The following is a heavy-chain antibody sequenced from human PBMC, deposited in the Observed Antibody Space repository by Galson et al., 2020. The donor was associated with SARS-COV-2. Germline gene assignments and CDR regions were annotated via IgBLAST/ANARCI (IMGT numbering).Heavy chain of an antibody. Sequence: GGSLRLSCAASGYTFSSYSMSWLRQAPGKGMEWVSAINGSGGRTYYADSVKGRFTISLDNSKNTLYLQMNSLRAEDTAVYYFAKDQYYDSSGYSTSGGAFDIWGQGTMVTVSS. CDR1: GYTFSSYS. J-gene: IGHJ3*02. CDR2: INGSGGRT. CDR3: AKDQYYDSSGYSTSGGAFDI. V-gene: IGHV3-23*01. D-gene: IGHD3-22*01.